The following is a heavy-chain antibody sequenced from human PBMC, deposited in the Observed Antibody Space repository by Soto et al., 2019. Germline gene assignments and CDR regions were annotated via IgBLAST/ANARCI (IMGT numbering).Heavy chain of an antibody. CDR1: GGSISSSSYY. CDR3: ARLPYDSSGYYYPDY. J-gene: IGHJ4*01. D-gene: IGHD3-22*01. CDR2: IYYSGST. V-gene: IGHV4-39*01. Sequence: LSLTCTVSGGSISSSSYYWGWIRQPPGKGLEWIGSIYYSGSTYYNPSLKSRVTISVDTSKNQFSLKLSSVTAADTAVYYCARLPYDSSGYYYPDYWGQGTLVTVSS.